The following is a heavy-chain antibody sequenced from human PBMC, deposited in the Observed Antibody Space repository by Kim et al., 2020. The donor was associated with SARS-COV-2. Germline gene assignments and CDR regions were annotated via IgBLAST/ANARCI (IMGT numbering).Heavy chain of an antibody. D-gene: IGHD3-22*01. J-gene: IGHJ6*02. CDR2: IYYSGST. CDR1: GGSISSSSYY. CDR3: ATRSGHDSSGPSSFVGYGMDV. V-gene: IGHV4-39*07. Sequence: SETLSLTCTVSGGSISSSSYYWGWIRQPPGKGLEWIGSIYYSGSTYYNPSLKSRVTISVDTSKNQFSLKLSSVTAADTAVYYCATRSGHDSSGPSSFVGYGMDVWGQGTTVTVSS.